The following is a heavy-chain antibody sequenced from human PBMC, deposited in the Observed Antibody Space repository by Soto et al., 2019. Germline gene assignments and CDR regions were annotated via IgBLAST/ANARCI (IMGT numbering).Heavy chain of an antibody. Sequence: ASVKVSFQASGFTFSSYGISWVRQAPGQGLEWMGCISAYNGNTNYAQKLQGRVTMTTDTSTSTAYMELRSLRSDDTAVYYCARAQSSPDYGGRHFDYWGQGTLVTAPQ. CDR3: ARAQSSPDYGGRHFDY. V-gene: IGHV1-18*01. CDR2: ISAYNGNT. CDR1: GFTFSSYG. D-gene: IGHD4-17*01. J-gene: IGHJ4*02.